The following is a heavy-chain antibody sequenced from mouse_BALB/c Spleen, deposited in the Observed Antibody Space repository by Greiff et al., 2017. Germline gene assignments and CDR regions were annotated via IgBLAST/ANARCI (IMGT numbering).Heavy chain of an antibody. D-gene: IGHD1-1*01. Sequence: VQLQQSGTVLARPGASVKMSCKASGYTFTSYWMHWVKQRPGQGLEWIGAIYPGNSDTSYNQKFKGKAKLTAVTSTSTAYMELSSLTNEDSAVYYCTNYGSRGAMDYWGQGTSVTVSA. CDR2: IYPGNSDT. CDR1: GYTFTSYW. J-gene: IGHJ4*01. V-gene: IGHV1-5*01. CDR3: TNYGSRGAMDY.